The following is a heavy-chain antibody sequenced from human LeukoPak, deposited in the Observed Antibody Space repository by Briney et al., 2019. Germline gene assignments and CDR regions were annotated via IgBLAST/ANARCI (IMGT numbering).Heavy chain of an antibody. J-gene: IGHJ4*02. CDR1: DGSISSYY. V-gene: IGHV4-59*01. CDR2: IYYSGST. Sequence: SETLSLTCTVSDGSISSYYWNWIWQSPGRGLEWIGYIYYSGSTNYNPSLKSRVTISVDTSKNQFSLKLSSVTAAYTSVYYCAAQAATALDYWGQGTLVTVSS. D-gene: IGHD6-13*01. CDR3: AAQAATALDY.